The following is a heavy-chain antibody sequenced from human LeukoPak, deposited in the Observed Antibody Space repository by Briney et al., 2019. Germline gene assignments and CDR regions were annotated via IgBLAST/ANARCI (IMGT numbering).Heavy chain of an antibody. CDR3: AKDLRDCTNGVCPGGY. V-gene: IGHV3-23*01. CDR1: GFTFSSFA. CDR2: ISGAGGST. D-gene: IGHD2-8*01. Sequence: HPGGSLRLSCAASGFTFSSFAMSCVRQAPGEGLESVSLISGAGGSTYYADSVEGRFTISRDNSKNTLYLQMNSLRAEDTAVYYCAKDLRDCTNGVCPGGYWGQGTLVTVSS. J-gene: IGHJ4*02.